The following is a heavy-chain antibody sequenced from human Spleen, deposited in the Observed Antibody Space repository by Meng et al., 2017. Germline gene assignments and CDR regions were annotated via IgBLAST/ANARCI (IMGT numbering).Heavy chain of an antibody. D-gene: IGHD2/OR15-2a*01. CDR1: GFTFSDDS. J-gene: IGHJ3*02. CDR2: IKEDGSEK. CDR3: AREIIGAASAFDI. Sequence: GESLKISCAVSGFTFSDDSMGRVRQAPGKGLKWVANIKEDGSEKNYVDSVKGRFTISRDNAKNSLFLQMNSLRAEDTAVYYCAREIIGAASAFDIWGQGTLVTVSS. V-gene: IGHV3-7*01.